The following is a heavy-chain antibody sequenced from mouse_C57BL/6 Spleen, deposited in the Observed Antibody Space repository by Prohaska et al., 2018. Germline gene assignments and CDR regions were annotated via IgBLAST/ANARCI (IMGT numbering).Heavy chain of an antibody. Sequence: CKASGYTFTDYYMNWVKQSHGKSLEWIGDINPNNGGTSYNQKFKGKATLTVDKSSSTAYMELRSLTSEDSAVYYCARYFYYWGQGTTLTVSS. V-gene: IGHV1-26*01. CDR2: INPNNGGT. CDR1: GYTFTDYY. J-gene: IGHJ2*01. CDR3: ARYFYY.